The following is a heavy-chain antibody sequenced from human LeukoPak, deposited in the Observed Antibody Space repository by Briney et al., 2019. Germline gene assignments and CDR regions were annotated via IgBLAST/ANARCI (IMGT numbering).Heavy chain of an antibody. V-gene: IGHV1-69*13. J-gene: IGHJ5*02. D-gene: IGHD3-3*01. CDR1: GGTFSSYA. Sequence: GASVKVSCKASGGTFSSYAISWVRQAPGQGLEWMGGIIPIFGTANYAQKFQGRVTITADESTSTAYMELSSLRSEDTAVYYCARSDTIFGGVNWFDPWGQGTLVTVSS. CDR3: ARSDTIFGGVNWFDP. CDR2: IIPIFGTA.